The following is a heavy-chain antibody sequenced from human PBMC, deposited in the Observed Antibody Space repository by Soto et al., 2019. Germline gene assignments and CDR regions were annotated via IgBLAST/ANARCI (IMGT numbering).Heavy chain of an antibody. CDR2: INKDGSEK. J-gene: IGHJ5*02. Sequence: EVNLVESGGGLVQPGGSLRLSCVASGFTFNSYWMTWVRQAPGQGLEWVANINKDGSEKYYVDSVKGRFTISRDNAKNSLYLQMNNLRAEDTAVYYCAASLVRGTISDGDWFDPWGQGTLVTVSS. CDR1: GFTFNSYW. V-gene: IGHV3-7*01. CDR3: AASLVRGTISDGDWFDP. D-gene: IGHD3-10*01.